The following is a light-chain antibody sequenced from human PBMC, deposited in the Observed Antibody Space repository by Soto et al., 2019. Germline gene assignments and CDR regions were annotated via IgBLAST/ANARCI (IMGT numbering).Light chain of an antibody. CDR1: RGVAANY. CDR3: QQYGSSPRT. V-gene: IGKV3-20*01. J-gene: IGKJ1*01. Sequence: NVFTPSPGTLSLFSGGGATLSCRASRGVAANYLAWYQQKPGQAPTLLIYGASSRAAGIPDRFSGSGSGTDFTLTIRRLEPEDFAVYYCQQYGSSPRTFGQGTKVDIK. CDR2: GAS.